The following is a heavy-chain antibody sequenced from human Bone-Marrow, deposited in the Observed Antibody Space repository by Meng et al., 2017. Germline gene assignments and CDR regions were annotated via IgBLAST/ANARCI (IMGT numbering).Heavy chain of an antibody. CDR3: ARQLTVPYFFDY. V-gene: IGHV4-39*01. CDR1: VASISTSSYY. J-gene: IGHJ4*02. CDR2: IYYSGST. Sequence: QLQLQGSGPGLVKPSETLSLPCTVSVASISTSSYYWGWIRQPPGKGLEWIGSIYYSGSTYYNPSLKSRVTISVDTSKNHFSLKLSSVTAADTAVYYCARQLTVPYFFDYWGQGSLVTVSS. D-gene: IGHD2-8*02.